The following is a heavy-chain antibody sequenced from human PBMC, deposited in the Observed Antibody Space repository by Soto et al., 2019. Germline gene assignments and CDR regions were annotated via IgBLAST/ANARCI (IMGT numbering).Heavy chain of an antibody. CDR3: ARDSNYDFWSGYYAYYYYYGMDV. CDR1: GYTFTSYA. J-gene: IGHJ6*02. V-gene: IGHV1-3*01. Sequence: ASVKVSCKASGYTFTSYATHWVRQAPGQRLEWMGWINAGNGNTKYSQKFQGRVTMTTDTSASTAYMELRSLRSEDTAVYYCARDSNYDFWSGYYAYYYYYGMDVWGQGTTVTVSS. CDR2: INAGNGNT. D-gene: IGHD3-3*01.